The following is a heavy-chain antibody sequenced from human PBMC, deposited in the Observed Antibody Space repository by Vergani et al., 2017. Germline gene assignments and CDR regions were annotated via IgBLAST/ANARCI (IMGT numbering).Heavy chain of an antibody. Sequence: QVTLRESGPALVKPTQTLTLTCTFSGFSLSTSGMCVSWIRQPPGKALEWLALIDWDDDKYYSTSLKTRLTISKDTSKNQVFLTMTNMDPVDTATYYCARISSYYYGSGSYVPDYYFDYWGQGTLVTVSS. CDR1: GFSLSTSGMC. D-gene: IGHD3-10*01. J-gene: IGHJ4*02. CDR3: ARISSYYYGSGSYVPDYYFDY. V-gene: IGHV2-70*01. CDR2: IDWDDDK.